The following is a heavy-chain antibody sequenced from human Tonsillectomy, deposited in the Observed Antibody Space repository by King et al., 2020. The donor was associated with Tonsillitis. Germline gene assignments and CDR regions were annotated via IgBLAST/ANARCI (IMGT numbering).Heavy chain of an antibody. CDR1: GGSVSSDSYS. J-gene: IGHJ6*03. Sequence: PLQESGPGLVKPSETLSLTCSVSGGSVSSDSYSWGWIRQTPGKGLEWIGSVHYSGLTYSNPSLRSPVSMSIDTSKNQFFLTMPSVTAADTSIFYCVRLIHYYVYMDVWGKGTTVTVSS. CDR3: VRLIHYYVYMDV. V-gene: IGHV4-39*01. CDR2: VHYSGLT.